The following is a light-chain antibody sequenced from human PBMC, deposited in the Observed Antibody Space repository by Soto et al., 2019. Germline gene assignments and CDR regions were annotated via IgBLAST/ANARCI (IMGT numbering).Light chain of an antibody. Sequence: DIQMTQSPSTLSASVGDRVTITCRASQSISSWLAWYQQKPGKAPKLLIYDASSLESGVPSRFRGSGSGTEFPLTISSLQPDDFATYYCQQYNSYSGTFGQGTKVEIK. J-gene: IGKJ1*01. CDR2: DAS. CDR3: QQYNSYSGT. CDR1: QSISSW. V-gene: IGKV1-5*01.